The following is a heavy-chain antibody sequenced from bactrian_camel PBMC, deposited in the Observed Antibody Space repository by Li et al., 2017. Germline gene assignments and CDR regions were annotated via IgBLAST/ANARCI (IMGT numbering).Heavy chain of an antibody. CDR1: GYTYSSNC. V-gene: IGHV3S53*01. CDR2: IESTGST. J-gene: IGHJ4*01. Sequence: HVQLVESGGGSMQPGGSLRLSCDASGYTYSSNCMGWSHQAPGKEREGVAAIESTGSTSYADSVKGRFAISEVDANKTVHLQMNSLKPEDTAMYYCAAWRGTAKTPSARLLTQWGQGTQVTVS. CDR3: AAWRGTAKTPSARLLTQ. D-gene: IGHD1*01.